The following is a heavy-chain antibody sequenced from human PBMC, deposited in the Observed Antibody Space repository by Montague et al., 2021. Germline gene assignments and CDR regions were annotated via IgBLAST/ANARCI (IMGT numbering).Heavy chain of an antibody. V-gene: IGHV3-30-3*01. D-gene: IGHD3-9*01. J-gene: IGHJ4*02. CDR2: ISFDGSNK. CDR3: ARVLRSSDWTRAGFDY. Sequence: SLRLSCAASGFTFSSYAMHWVRQAPGKGLEWVAVISFDGSNKYYADSVKGRFTISRDNSKITLFQQMNGLRAEDTAVYFCARVLRSSDWTRAGFDYWGQGTLVTVSS. CDR1: GFTFSSYA.